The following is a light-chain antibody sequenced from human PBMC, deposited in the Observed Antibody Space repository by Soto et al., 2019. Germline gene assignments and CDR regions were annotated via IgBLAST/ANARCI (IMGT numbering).Light chain of an antibody. CDR1: SRDVGGYNY. V-gene: IGLV2-8*01. CDR2: EVS. CDR3: SSYAGSYSFGV. Sequence: VLTQPPSASGSPGQSVTISCTGTSRDVGGYNYVSWYQQHPGKAPKLMIFEVSKRPSGVPDRFSGSKSDNTASLTVSGLQAEDEADYYCSSYAGSYSFGVFGTGTKVTVL. J-gene: IGLJ1*01.